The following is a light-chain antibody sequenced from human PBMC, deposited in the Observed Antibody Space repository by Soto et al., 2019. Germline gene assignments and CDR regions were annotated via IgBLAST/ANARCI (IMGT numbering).Light chain of an antibody. J-gene: IGKJ2*01. Sequence: DIQLTQSPSTLSASVGDRVTITCRASQSINSWLAWYQQRPGKAPKLLIYKASSLQSRVPSRFSGSGSGTEFTLTISRLQPDDFATYYCQQYDTSPHTFGQGTKLEIK. CDR1: QSINSW. V-gene: IGKV1-5*03. CDR3: QQYDTSPHT. CDR2: KAS.